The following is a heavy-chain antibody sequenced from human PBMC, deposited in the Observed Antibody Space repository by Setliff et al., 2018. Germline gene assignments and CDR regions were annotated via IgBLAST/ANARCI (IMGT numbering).Heavy chain of an antibody. CDR3: AGVVAHTHFYDRSDYYFDGLDI. Sequence: ASVKVSCKASGYNLDDFGINWLRQAPGQGLEWMGWIRPYIGHTIYAQKFQGRVTMTTDAPTSTAYIELTSLRHDDTAVYYCAGVVAHTHFYDRSDYYFDGLDIWGQGAKVTVSS. J-gene: IGHJ3*02. CDR1: GYNLDDFG. V-gene: IGHV1-18*01. CDR2: IRPYIGHT. D-gene: IGHD3-22*01.